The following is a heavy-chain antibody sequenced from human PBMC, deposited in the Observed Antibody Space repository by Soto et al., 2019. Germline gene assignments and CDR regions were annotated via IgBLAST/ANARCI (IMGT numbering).Heavy chain of an antibody. Sequence: AGSLRLSGAACGFTFSSYGMHWVRQAPGKGLEWVAVISYDGSNKYYADSVKGRFTISRDNSKNTLYLQMNSLRAEDTAVYYCAKVVGSVYDYFDYWGQGTLVTVSS. CDR2: ISYDGSNK. CDR1: GFTFSSYG. CDR3: AKVVGSVYDYFDY. D-gene: IGHD2-21*01. J-gene: IGHJ4*02. V-gene: IGHV3-30*18.